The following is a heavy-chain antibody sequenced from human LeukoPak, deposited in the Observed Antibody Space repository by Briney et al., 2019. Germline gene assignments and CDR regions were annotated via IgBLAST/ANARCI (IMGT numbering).Heavy chain of an antibody. CDR2: ISVYNGNT. V-gene: IGHV1-18*04. J-gene: IGHJ5*02. CDR1: GYTFTSYG. D-gene: IGHD3-10*01. CDR3: ARGGYYGSGSYYRRGPNWFDP. Sequence: ASVKVSCKASGYTFTSYGISWVRQAPGQGLEWMGWISVYNGNTNYAQKLQGRVTMTTDTSTSTAYMELRSLRSDDTAVYYCARGGYYGSGSYYRRGPNWFDPWGQGTLVTVSS.